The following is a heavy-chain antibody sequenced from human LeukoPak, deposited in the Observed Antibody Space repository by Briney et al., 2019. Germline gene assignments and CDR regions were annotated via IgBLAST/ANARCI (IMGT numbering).Heavy chain of an antibody. CDR1: GYTFTSYG. CDR3: ARIWVYYYGSGSYPDY. CDR2: ISAYNGNT. Sequence: GASVKVSCKASGYTFTSYGISWVRQAPGQGLEWMGWISAYNGNTNYAQKLQGRVTMTTDTSTSTAYMELRSLRPDDTAVYYCARIWVYYYGSGSYPDYWGQGTLVTVSS. D-gene: IGHD3-10*01. J-gene: IGHJ4*02. V-gene: IGHV1-18*01.